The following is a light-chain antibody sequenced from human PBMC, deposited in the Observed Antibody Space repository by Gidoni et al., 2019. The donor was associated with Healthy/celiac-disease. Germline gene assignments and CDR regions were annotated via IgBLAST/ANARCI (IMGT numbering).Light chain of an antibody. Sequence: SYELTQPLSVSVALGQTARITCGGNNIGSKNVHWYQQTPVQAPVLVIYRDSNRPSGIPERFSGSNSGNTATLTISRAQAGDEADYYCQVWDSSTAVVFGGGTKLTVL. CDR3: QVWDSSTAVV. CDR1: NIGSKN. V-gene: IGLV3-9*01. J-gene: IGLJ2*01. CDR2: RDS.